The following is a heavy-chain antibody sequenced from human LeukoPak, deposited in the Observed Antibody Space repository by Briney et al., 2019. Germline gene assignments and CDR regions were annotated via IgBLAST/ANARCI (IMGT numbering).Heavy chain of an antibody. CDR2: IWYDGSNK. V-gene: IGHV3-33*01. D-gene: IGHD2-21*02. J-gene: IGHJ4*02. CDR1: GFTFSSYG. CDR3: ARDKGVVVTAIGYFDY. Sequence: GRSLRLSCAASGFTFSSYGMHWVRQAPGKGLEWVAVIWYDGSNKYYADSVKGRFIISRDNSKNTLYLQMNSLRAEDTAVYYCARDKGVVVTAIGYFDYWGQGTLVTVSS.